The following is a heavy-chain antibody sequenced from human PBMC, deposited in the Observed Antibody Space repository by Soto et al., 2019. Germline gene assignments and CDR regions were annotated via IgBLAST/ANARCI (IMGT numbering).Heavy chain of an antibody. J-gene: IGHJ6*02. CDR2: INPSATTT. CDR3: ARPQIASHYYFGMDV. CDR1: GYTFTSYY. D-gene: IGHD2-2*01. V-gene: IGHV1-46*01. Sequence: QVQLVQSGAEVKKPGASVKVSCKASGYTFTSYYMHWVRQAPGQGLEWMGIINPSATTTDYAQKFQGRVTMTMYTSTRTYCMEPRSLRSEDTAGYCCARPQIASHYYFGMDVWGQGTRVTGSS.